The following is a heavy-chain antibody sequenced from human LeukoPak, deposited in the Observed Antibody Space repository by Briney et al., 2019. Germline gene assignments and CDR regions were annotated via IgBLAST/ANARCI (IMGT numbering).Heavy chain of an antibody. CDR3: ARDLESSGWLGDY. D-gene: IGHD6-19*01. CDR2: INPNSGGT. V-gene: IGHV1-2*06. CDR1: GYTFTGYY. J-gene: IGHJ4*02. Sequence: ASVEVSCKASGYTFTGYYMHWVRQAPGQGLEWMGRINPNSGGTNYAQKFQGRVTMTRDTSISTAYMELSRLRSDGTAVYYCARDLESSGWLGDYWGQGTLVTVSS.